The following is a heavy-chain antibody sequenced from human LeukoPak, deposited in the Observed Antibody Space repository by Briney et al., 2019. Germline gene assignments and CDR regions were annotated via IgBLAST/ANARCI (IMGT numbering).Heavy chain of an antibody. Sequence: RAGGSLRLSCLASGFTFSGYSMTWVRQAPGKGLEWVSYISISSTTINYADSVKGRFTISRDNAKNSLYLQMNSLRDEDTAVYYCARVMYGGISYSVDYWGQGTLVTVSS. D-gene: IGHD1-26*01. V-gene: IGHV3-48*02. CDR2: ISISSTTI. J-gene: IGHJ4*02. CDR3: ARVMYGGISYSVDY. CDR1: GFTFSGYS.